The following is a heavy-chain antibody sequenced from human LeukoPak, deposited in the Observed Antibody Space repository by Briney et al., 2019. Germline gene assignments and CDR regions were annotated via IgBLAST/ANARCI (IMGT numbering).Heavy chain of an antibody. CDR2: INPNSGGT. J-gene: IGHJ4*02. V-gene: IGHV1-2*02. CDR1: GYTFTGYY. Sequence: ASVKVSCKAPGYTFTGYYMHWVRQAPGQGLEWMGWINPNSGGTNYAQKFQGRVTMTRDTSISTAYMELSRLRSDDTAVYYCARITDWYDSSGYYYFDYWGQGTLVTVSS. CDR3: ARITDWYDSSGYYYFDY. D-gene: IGHD3-22*01.